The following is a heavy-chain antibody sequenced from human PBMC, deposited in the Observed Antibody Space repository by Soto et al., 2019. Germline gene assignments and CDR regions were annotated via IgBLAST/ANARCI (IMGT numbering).Heavy chain of an antibody. V-gene: IGHV1-18*01. CDR1: GYTFSSIG. CDR3: ARDLDGSGSYFTDY. D-gene: IGHD3-10*01. CDR2: ISPHKGDT. J-gene: IGHJ4*02. Sequence: ASVKVSCKTSGYTFSSIGISWVRQAPGQGLEWMGWISPHKGDTYYAQRLQGRVTMTTDTSTSTAYMELRSLRSDDTAVYFCARDLDGSGSYFTDYCGQGTLVTVSS.